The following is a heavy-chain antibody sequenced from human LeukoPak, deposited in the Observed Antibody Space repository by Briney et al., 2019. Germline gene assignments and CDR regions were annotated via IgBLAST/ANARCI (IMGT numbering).Heavy chain of an antibody. Sequence: PSETQSPTCTVSGGSISSYYWSWIRQPPGKGLEWIGYIYYSGSTNYNPSLKSRVTISVDTSKNQFSLKLSSVTAADTAVYYCARGHYYYGMDVWGQGTTVTVSS. CDR3: ARGHYYYGMDV. J-gene: IGHJ6*02. CDR1: GGSISSYY. V-gene: IGHV4-59*08. CDR2: IYYSGST.